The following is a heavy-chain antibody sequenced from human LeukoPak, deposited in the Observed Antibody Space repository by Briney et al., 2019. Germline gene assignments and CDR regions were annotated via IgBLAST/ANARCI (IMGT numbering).Heavy chain of an antibody. CDR2: ISSSGSTI. D-gene: IGHD6-13*01. CDR1: GFTFSSYE. V-gene: IGHV3-48*03. CDR3: ARARSSRREVSYYYCMDV. Sequence: GGSLRLSCAASGFTFSSYEMNWVRQPPGKGLEWVSYISSSGSTIYYADTLKGRFTSSRDNAKDSLYLQMYSRRAEDTAVYYCARARSSRREVSYYYCMDVWGQGTTVTVSS. J-gene: IGHJ6*02.